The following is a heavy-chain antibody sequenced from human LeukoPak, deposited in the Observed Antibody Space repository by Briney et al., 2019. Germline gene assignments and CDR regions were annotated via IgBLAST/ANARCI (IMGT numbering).Heavy chain of an antibody. CDR2: IYHSGST. CDR1: GGSISSSNW. CDR3: ARLKYSSSWPRTLGGYFDY. Sequence: PSETLSLTCAVSGGSISSSNWWSWVRPPPEKGLEWIGEIYHSGSTNYNPSLKSRVTISVDKSKNQFSLKLSSVTAADTAVYYCARLKYSSSWPRTLGGYFDYWGQGTLVTVSS. V-gene: IGHV4-4*02. J-gene: IGHJ4*02. D-gene: IGHD6-13*01.